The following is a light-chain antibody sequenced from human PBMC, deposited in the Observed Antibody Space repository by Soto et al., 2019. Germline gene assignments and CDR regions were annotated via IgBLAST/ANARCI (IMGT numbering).Light chain of an antibody. CDR2: GAS. J-gene: IGKJ5*01. CDR1: QSVSGY. Sequence: EIVLTQSPATLSLSPGARATLSCRASQSVSGYLAWYQQKPGQAPRLLIYGASSRATGIPDRFSGSGSGTDFTLTISRLEPEDFAIYYCQQHNDWPTFGQGTRLEIK. V-gene: IGKV3-11*01. CDR3: QQHNDWPT.